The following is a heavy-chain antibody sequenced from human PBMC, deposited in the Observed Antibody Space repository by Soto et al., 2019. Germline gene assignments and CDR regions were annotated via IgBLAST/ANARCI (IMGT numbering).Heavy chain of an antibody. CDR1: GYTFSGCS. Sequence: ASVKVSCKASGYTFSGCSITWLRQAPGQALEWMGRISGYNGNTNYARTLRGRLTLTTDTSTSTAYMELRSLTSDDTAVYYCARDVFCGGAPACPDMDVWGQGTTVTVSS. D-gene: IGHD2-21*01. CDR3: ARDVFCGGAPACPDMDV. J-gene: IGHJ6*02. CDR2: ISGYNGNT. V-gene: IGHV1-18*04.